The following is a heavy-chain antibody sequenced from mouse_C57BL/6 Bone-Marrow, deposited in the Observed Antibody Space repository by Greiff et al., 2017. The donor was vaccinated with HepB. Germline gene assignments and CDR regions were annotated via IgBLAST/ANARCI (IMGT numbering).Heavy chain of an antibody. V-gene: IGHV1-69*01. J-gene: IGHJ4*01. CDR3: ARSLYGSYAMDY. Sequence: VQLQQSGAELVMPGASVKLSCKASGYTFTSYWMHWVKQRPGQGLEWIGEIDPSDSYTNYNQKFKGKSTLTVDKSSSTAYMQLSSLTSEDSAVYYCARSLYGSYAMDYWGQGTSVTVSS. D-gene: IGHD2-2*01. CDR1: GYTFTSYW. CDR2: IDPSDSYT.